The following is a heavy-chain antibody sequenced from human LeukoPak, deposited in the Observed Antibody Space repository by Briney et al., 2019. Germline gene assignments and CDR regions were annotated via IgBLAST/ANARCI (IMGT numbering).Heavy chain of an antibody. D-gene: IGHD6-6*01. V-gene: IGHV1-8*01. CDR1: RYTFTSYD. J-gene: IGHJ6*03. CDR3: ARGPFYSSSSFFALFSHYYYHMDV. CDR2: MNPNSGNT. Sequence: EASVKVSCKASRYTFTSYDIYWVRQATGQGLEWMGWMNPNSGNTGYTQKFQGRVTMTRNTSISTAYMELSSLRSEDTAVYYCARGPFYSSSSFFALFSHYYYHMDVWGKGTTVTVSS.